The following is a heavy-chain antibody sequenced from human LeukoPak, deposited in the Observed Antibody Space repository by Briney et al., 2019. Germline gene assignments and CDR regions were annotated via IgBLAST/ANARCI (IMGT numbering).Heavy chain of an antibody. CDR1: GYTFTSYD. Sequence: ASVKVSCKASGYTFTSYDINWVRQATGQGLEWMGWMNPNSGNTNYAQKLQGRVTMTTDTSTSTAYMELSSLRSEDTAMYYCARGGPFDAFDIWGQGTMVTVSS. CDR3: ARGGPFDAFDI. V-gene: IGHV1-8*01. CDR2: MNPNSGNT. J-gene: IGHJ3*02.